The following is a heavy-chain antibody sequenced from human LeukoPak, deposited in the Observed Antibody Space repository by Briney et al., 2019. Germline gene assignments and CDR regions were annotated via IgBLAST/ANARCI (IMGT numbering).Heavy chain of an antibody. Sequence: PSETLSLTCTVSGYSISSGYYWGWIRQPPGKGLEWIGSIYHSGSTYYNPSLKSRVTISVDTSKNQFSLKLSSVTAADTAVYYCARDKTSTWEYNWFDPWGQGTLVTVSS. V-gene: IGHV4-38-2*02. CDR1: GYSISSGYY. D-gene: IGHD1-26*01. CDR3: ARDKTSTWEYNWFDP. CDR2: IYHSGST. J-gene: IGHJ5*02.